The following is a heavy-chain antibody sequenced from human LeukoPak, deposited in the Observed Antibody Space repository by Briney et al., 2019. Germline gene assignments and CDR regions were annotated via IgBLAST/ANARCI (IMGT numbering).Heavy chain of an antibody. V-gene: IGHV3-23*01. CDR3: AKLRDGAGTSN. J-gene: IGHJ4*02. Sequence: PGGSLRLSCAASGFTFSSHAMTWVRQAPGKGLEWVSSISGSGGGTYYVDSVRGRFTISRDNSKNTLYLQMNSLRADDTAMYYCAKLRDGAGTSNWGQGTLVTVSS. CDR1: GFTFSSHA. CDR2: ISGSGGGT. D-gene: IGHD3-10*01.